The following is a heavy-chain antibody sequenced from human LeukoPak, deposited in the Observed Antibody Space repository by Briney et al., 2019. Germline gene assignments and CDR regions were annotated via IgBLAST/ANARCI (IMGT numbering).Heavy chain of an antibody. Sequence: GGSLRLSCAASGFTFSNAWMNWVRQAPGKGLEWVGRIKSKTDGGTTDYAAPVKGRSTISRDDSKNTLYLQMNSLKTEDTAVYYCTIVVVITTSFDYWGQGTLVTVSS. J-gene: IGHJ4*02. V-gene: IGHV3-15*07. D-gene: IGHD3-22*01. CDR1: GFTFSNAW. CDR2: IKSKTDGGTT. CDR3: TIVVVITTSFDY.